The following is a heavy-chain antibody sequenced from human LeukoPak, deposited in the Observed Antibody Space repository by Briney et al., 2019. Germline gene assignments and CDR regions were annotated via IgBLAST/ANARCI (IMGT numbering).Heavy chain of an antibody. D-gene: IGHD3-22*01. CDR3: ARDLDFGYYDSTKMFDP. V-gene: IGHV4-4*07. Sequence: SETLSLTRTVSGVSISSYYWSCIWEPAREGLGWIGRIYTSGSTNYNPSLTSPVTMSVDTSKNQFSLKLSSVTAADTAVYHCARDLDFGYYDSTKMFDPWGQGTLVTVSS. CDR2: IYTSGST. CDR1: GVSISSYY. J-gene: IGHJ5*02.